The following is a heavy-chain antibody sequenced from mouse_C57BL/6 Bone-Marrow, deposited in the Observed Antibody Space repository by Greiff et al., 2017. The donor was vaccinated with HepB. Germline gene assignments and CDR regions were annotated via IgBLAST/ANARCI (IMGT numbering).Heavy chain of an antibody. V-gene: IGHV1-55*01. D-gene: IGHD1-1*01. Sequence: QVQLKQPGAELVKPGASVKMSCKASGYTFTSYWITWVKQRPGQGLEWIGDIYPGSGSTNYNEKFKSKATLTVDTSSSTAYMQLSSLTSEDSAVYYCASTTVVATGYFDYWGQGTAITVSA. CDR1: GYTFTSYW. CDR3: ASTTVVATGYFDY. CDR2: IYPGSGST. J-gene: IGHJ2*01.